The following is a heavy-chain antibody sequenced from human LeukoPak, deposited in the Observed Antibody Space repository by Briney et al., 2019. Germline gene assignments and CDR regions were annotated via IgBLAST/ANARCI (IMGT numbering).Heavy chain of an antibody. Sequence: ASVKVSCKASGYTFTGYYMHWVRQAPGQGLEWMGWINPNSGGTNYAQKFQGRVTMTRDTSISTAYMERSRLRSDDTAVYYCARDSIEITYYDFWSGYYDHWGQGTLVTVSS. CDR2: INPNSGGT. CDR3: ARDSIEITYYDFWSGYYDH. CDR1: GYTFTGYY. J-gene: IGHJ4*02. V-gene: IGHV1-2*02. D-gene: IGHD3-3*01.